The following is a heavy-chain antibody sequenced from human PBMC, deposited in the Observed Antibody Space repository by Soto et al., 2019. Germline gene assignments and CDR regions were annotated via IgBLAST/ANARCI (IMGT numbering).Heavy chain of an antibody. CDR2: IGTGTTRT. V-gene: IGHV1-3*04. CDR3: AREGVAAATRPWGDAFDI. D-gene: IGHD6-25*01. CDR1: GYTFTNDV. J-gene: IGHJ3*02. Sequence: QVQLVQSGAEVKRPGSSVKVSCKASGYTFTNDVIHWVRQAPGQRLEWMGWIGTGTTRTDYSQRFLGRVTFTRDTSASTVYMELSSLRSEDTGVYYCAREGVAAATRPWGDAFDIWGQGTTVTVSS.